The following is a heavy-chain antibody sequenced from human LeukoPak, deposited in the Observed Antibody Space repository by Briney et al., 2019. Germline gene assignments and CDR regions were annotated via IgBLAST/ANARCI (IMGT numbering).Heavy chain of an antibody. CDR2: ISSSGTTI. D-gene: IGHD4-11*01. J-gene: IGHJ4*02. CDR3: ARGIRQYAKSYFDY. Sequence: PGGSLRLSCAGSGFTFSSYSMNWVRQAPGKGLEWLSYISSSGTTIYYTDSVRGRFTISRDNAKNSLYLQMNSLRAEDTAVYYCARGIRQYAKSYFDYWGQGTLVTVSS. V-gene: IGHV3-48*04. CDR1: GFTFSSYS.